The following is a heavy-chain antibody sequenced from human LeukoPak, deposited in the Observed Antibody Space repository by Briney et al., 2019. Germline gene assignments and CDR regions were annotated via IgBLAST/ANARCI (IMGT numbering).Heavy chain of an antibody. J-gene: IGHJ5*02. CDR1: GYTFTSYY. Sequence: GASVKVSCKASGYTFTSYYIHWVRQAPGQGLEWMGIINPSGGSTSYAQKFQGRVTITADKSTSTAYMELSSLRSEDTAVYYCAKDSSGYYRNWFDPWGQGTLVTVSS. V-gene: IGHV1-46*01. CDR2: INPSGGST. D-gene: IGHD3-22*01. CDR3: AKDSSGYYRNWFDP.